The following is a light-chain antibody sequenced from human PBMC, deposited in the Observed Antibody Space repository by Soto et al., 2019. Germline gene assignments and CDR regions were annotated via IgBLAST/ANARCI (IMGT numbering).Light chain of an antibody. CDR3: QQFNNYPIT. J-gene: IGKJ5*01. CDR1: QDIFSA. CDR2: DAS. Sequence: AIQLTQSPSSLSASVGDRVTITCRASQDIFSALAWYQQKPGKAPNLLIYDASSLQSGVPSRFSGSGSGTDFTLTISSLQPEDFATYYCQQFNNYPITFGQGTRLEIK. V-gene: IGKV1D-13*01.